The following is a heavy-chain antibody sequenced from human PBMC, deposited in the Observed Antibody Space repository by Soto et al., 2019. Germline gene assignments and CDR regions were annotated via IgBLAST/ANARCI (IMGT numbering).Heavy chain of an antibody. CDR1: GGSISSGDHY. CDR3: ATGLWFGELLSFGGYYYYGMDV. D-gene: IGHD3-10*01. Sequence: PSETLSFTCTVSGGSISSGDHYWSWIRQPPGKGLEWIGYIYYSGSTNYNPSLKSRVTISVDKSKNQFSLKLSSVTAADTAVYYCATGLWFGELLSFGGYYYYGMDVWGQGTTVTVSS. J-gene: IGHJ6*02. V-gene: IGHV4-30-4*01. CDR2: IYYSGST.